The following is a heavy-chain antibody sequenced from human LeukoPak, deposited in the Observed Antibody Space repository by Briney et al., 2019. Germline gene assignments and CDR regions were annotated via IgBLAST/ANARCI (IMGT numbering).Heavy chain of an antibody. J-gene: IGHJ5*02. D-gene: IGHD1-14*01. Sequence: GGSLRLSCAASEFTFSNYAMNWVRQAPGKGLEWVSGISGGGGSTYYAASVKGRFTISRDNSKNTLYLQMDSLRAEDTALYYCAKGSGINHYHWIDPWGQGTLVTVSS. V-gene: IGHV3-23*01. CDR1: EFTFSNYA. CDR2: ISGGGGST. CDR3: AKGSGINHYHWIDP.